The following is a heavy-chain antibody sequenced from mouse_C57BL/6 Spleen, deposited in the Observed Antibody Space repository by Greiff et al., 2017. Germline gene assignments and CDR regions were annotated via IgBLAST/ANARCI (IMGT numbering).Heavy chain of an antibody. Sequence: VQLKQSGPELVKPGASVKISCKASGYSFTDYNMNWVKQSNGKSLEWIGVINPNYGTTSYNQKFKGKATLTVDQSSSTAYMQLNSLISEDSAVYYCAGWYGSLYAMDCWGQGTSVTVSS. J-gene: IGHJ4*01. CDR1: GYSFTDYN. V-gene: IGHV1-39*01. D-gene: IGHD1-1*01. CDR2: INPNYGTT. CDR3: AGWYGSLYAMDC.